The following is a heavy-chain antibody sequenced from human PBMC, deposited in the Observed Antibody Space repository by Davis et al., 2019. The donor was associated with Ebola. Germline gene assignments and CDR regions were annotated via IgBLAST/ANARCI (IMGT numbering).Heavy chain of an antibody. V-gene: IGHV3-21*01. Sequence: PGGSLRLSCPASGFLFSSYTMNWVRQAPGKGLEWVSSLSVSSGYIHYEDSVKGRFTISRNNAKNSLYLQMNNLRAEDTAVYYCAKQRGVGAIDYDYWGRGTVVTVSS. CDR3: AKQRGVGAIDYDY. D-gene: IGHD1-26*01. CDR1: GFLFSSYT. CDR2: LSVSSGYI. J-gene: IGHJ4*02.